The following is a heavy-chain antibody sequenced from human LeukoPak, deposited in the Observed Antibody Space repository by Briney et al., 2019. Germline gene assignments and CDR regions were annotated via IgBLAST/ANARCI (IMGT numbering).Heavy chain of an antibody. J-gene: IGHJ5*02. D-gene: IGHD1-26*01. V-gene: IGHV3-11*05. Sequence: GGSLRLSCAASGFTFSDYYMSWIRQAPGRGLEWVSYISTSVTYTEYADSVKGRFTISRDNAKNSLYLQMNSLRAEDTAVYYCAREGRSGSYLGRFDPWGQGTLVTVSS. CDR3: AREGRSGSYLGRFDP. CDR2: ISTSVTYT. CDR1: GFTFSDYY.